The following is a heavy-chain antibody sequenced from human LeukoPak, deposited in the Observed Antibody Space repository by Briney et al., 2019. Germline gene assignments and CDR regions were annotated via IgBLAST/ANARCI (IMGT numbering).Heavy chain of an antibody. CDR1: GFTVSSNY. Sequence: GGSLRLSCAASGFTVSSNYMSWVRQAPGKGLEWVSVIYSGGSTYYADSVKGRFTISRDNSKNTLYLQMNSLRAEDTAIYYCAKSLEMSTIGWFDPWGQGTLVTVSS. V-gene: IGHV3-53*01. D-gene: IGHD5-24*01. CDR3: AKSLEMSTIGWFDP. CDR2: IYSGGST. J-gene: IGHJ5*02.